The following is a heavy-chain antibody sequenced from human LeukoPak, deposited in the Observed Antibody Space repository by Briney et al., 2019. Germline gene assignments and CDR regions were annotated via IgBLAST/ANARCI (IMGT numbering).Heavy chain of an antibody. J-gene: IGHJ4*02. CDR2: ISGSGGST. D-gene: IGHD6-19*01. Sequence: GGSLGLSCAASGFTFSSYAMSWVRQAPGKGLEWVSAISGSGGSTYYADSVKGRFTISRDNSKNTLYLQMNSLRAEDTAVYYCAKSTLRVAVAGLGGYYFDYWGQGTLVTVSS. CDR3: AKSTLRVAVAGLGGYYFDY. V-gene: IGHV3-23*01. CDR1: GFTFSSYA.